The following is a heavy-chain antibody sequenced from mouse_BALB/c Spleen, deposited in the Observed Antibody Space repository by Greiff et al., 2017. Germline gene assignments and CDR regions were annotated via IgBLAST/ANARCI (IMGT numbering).Heavy chain of an antibody. CDR2: IYPGDGDT. CDR1: GYTFTSYW. J-gene: IGHJ3*01. Sequence: QVHVKQSGAELARPGASVKLSCKASGYTFTSYWMQWVKQRPGQGLEWIGAIYPGDGDTRYTQKFKGKATLTADKSSSTAYMQLSSLASEDSAVYYCARGTTATAYWGQGTLVTVSA. V-gene: IGHV1-87*01. CDR3: ARGTTATAY. D-gene: IGHD1-2*01.